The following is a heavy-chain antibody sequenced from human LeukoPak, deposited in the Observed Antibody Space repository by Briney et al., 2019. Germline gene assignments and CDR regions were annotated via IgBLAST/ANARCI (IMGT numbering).Heavy chain of an antibody. CDR2: IKQDGIEK. D-gene: IGHD3-10*01. CDR1: GFTFSSYG. Sequence: GGSLRLSCAASGFTFSSYGMHWVRQAPGKGLEWVANIKQDGIEKYFVDSVKGRFAISRDNAKNSLYLQMNSLRAEDTAVYYCAREAMVRGVPDAFDIWGQGTMVTVSS. V-gene: IGHV3-7*01. J-gene: IGHJ3*02. CDR3: AREAMVRGVPDAFDI.